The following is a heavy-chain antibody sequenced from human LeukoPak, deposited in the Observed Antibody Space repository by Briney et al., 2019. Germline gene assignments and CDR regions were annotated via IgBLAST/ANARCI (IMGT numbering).Heavy chain of an antibody. CDR2: IKQDESEK. V-gene: IGHV3-7*01. D-gene: IGHD1-26*01. Sequence: GGSLRLSCAASGFTISSDWMTWGCQAPGKGLEWVANIKQDESEKNNVDSVKGRFTTTRENAKNSLYLQMNRLRADDTAVYYCARGSMEGATFAIQGPVDYWGQGTLVTVPS. J-gene: IGHJ4*02. CDR3: ARGSMEGATFAIQGPVDY. CDR1: GFTISSDW.